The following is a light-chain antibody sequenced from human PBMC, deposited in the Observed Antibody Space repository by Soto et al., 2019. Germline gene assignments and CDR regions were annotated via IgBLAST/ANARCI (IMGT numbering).Light chain of an antibody. CDR3: QQANSFPYT. CDR2: GTS. CDR1: QSVPSTY. Sequence: VLSQSPAILSLSPGERATLSCRASQSVPSTYFAWYQQKAGQPPRLLISGTSNRATGIPDRFSGSGSGTDFTLTISRLEPEDFAVYFCQQANSFPYTFGQGTKLEIK. V-gene: IGKV3-20*01. J-gene: IGKJ2*01.